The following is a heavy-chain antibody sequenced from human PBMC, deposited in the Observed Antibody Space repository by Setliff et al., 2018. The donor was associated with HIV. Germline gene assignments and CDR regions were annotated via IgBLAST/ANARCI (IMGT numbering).Heavy chain of an antibody. CDR1: GGSISSYY. CDR3: ATPVTSRGYYYMDV. Sequence: SETLSLTCAVSGGSISSYYWSWIRQPPGKGLEWIGYIYYSGSTYYNPSLKSRVTISVAMSKNQFSLKLSSVTAADTAVYYCATPVTSRGYYYMDVWGKGTPVTVSS. CDR2: IYYSGST. V-gene: IGHV4-59*12. J-gene: IGHJ6*03. D-gene: IGHD4-17*01.